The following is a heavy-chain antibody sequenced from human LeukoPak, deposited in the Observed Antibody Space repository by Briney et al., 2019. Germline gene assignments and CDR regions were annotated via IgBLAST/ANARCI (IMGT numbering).Heavy chain of an antibody. CDR2: IIPIFGTA. V-gene: IGHV1-69*05. J-gene: IGHJ6*03. Sequence: SVKVSCKASGGTFSSYAISWVRQAPGQGLEWMGGIIPIFGTANYAQKFQGRVTITTDESTSTAYMELSSLRSEDTAVYYCARGGITMIDYYYYYTDVWGKGTTVTVSS. CDR1: GGTFSSYA. D-gene: IGHD3-22*01. CDR3: ARGGITMIDYYYYYTDV.